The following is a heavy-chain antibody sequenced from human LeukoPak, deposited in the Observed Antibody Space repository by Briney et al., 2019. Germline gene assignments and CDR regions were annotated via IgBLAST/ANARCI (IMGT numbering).Heavy chain of an antibody. V-gene: IGHV1-69*04. D-gene: IGHD5-12*01. CDR2: IIPILGIA. Sequence: ASVKVSCKASGGTFSSYAISWVRQAPGQGLEWMGRIIPILGIANYAQKFQGRVTITADKSTSTAYMEPSSLRSEDTAVYYCAREGRDGYNYNWGQGTLVTVSS. J-gene: IGHJ4*02. CDR3: AREGRDGYNYN. CDR1: GGTFSSYA.